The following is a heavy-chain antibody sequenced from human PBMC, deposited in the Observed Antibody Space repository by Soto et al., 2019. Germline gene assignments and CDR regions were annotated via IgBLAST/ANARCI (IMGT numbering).Heavy chain of an antibody. CDR2: INHSGSA. CDR3: ARAWFGAKRSDY. V-gene: IGHV4-34*01. D-gene: IGHD3-10*01. J-gene: IGHJ4*02. CDR1: GGSFSGYY. Sequence: SETLSLTCAVYGGSFSGYYWSWIRQPPGKGLEWIGEINHSGSANYNPSLKSRVTISVDTSKNQFSLKLSSVTAADTAVYYCARAWFGAKRSDYWGQGTLVTVSS.